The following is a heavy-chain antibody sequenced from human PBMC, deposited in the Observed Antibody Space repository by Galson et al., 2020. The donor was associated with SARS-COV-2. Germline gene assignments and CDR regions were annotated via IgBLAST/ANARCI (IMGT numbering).Heavy chain of an antibody. CDR1: GFTFSSYS. Sequence: GGSLRLSCAASGFTFSSYSMNWVRQAPGKGLEWVSYISSSSSTIYYADSVKGRFTISRDNAKNSLYLQMNSLRAEDTAVYYCARPIRFLGWLKERGTYYYYCYMDVWGKGTTVTVAS. D-gene: IGHD3-3*01. J-gene: IGHJ6*03. CDR3: ARPIRFLGWLKERGTYYYYCYMDV. CDR2: ISSSSSTI. V-gene: IGHV3-48*04.